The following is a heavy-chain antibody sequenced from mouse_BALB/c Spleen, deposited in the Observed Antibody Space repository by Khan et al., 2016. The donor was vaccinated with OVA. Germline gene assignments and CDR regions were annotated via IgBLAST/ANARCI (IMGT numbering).Heavy chain of an antibody. CDR3: TRRGTDQATLWFAY. CDR2: INPSNGGT. D-gene: IGHD3-2*02. CDR1: GYTFTSYY. Sequence: QVRLQQSGAELVKPGASVKLSCKASGYTFTSYYMYWLKQRPGQGLEWIGEINPSNGGTNFNEKFKSKATLTVDKSSSTAYMQLSSLTSEDSAVXYCTRRGTDQATLWFAYWGQSALVTVSA. V-gene: IGHV1S81*02. J-gene: IGHJ3*01.